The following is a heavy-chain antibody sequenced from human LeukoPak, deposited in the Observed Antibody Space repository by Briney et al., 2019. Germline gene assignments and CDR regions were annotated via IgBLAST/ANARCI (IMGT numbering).Heavy chain of an antibody. D-gene: IGHD4-17*01. CDR3: ARAPYDDYPAY. CDR1: GFTFSSYC. J-gene: IGHJ4*02. V-gene: IGHV3-74*01. Sequence: GGSLRLSCAVSGFTFSSYCMHWVRQAPGKGLVWVSRINSDGSNTTYADSVKGRFTISRDNAKNTLYLQMNSLRADDTAVYYWARAPYDDYPAYWGQGTLVTVSS. CDR2: INSDGSNT.